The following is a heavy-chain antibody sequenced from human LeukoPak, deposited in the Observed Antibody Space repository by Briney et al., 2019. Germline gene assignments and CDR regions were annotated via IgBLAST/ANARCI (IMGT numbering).Heavy chain of an antibody. V-gene: IGHV3-30*01. CDR3: ARDLGGYGYNFYFDY. CDR1: GFTFSSYA. J-gene: IGHJ4*02. Sequence: PGGSLRLSCAASGFTFSSYAMHWVRQAPGKGLEWVAVISYDGSNKYYADSVKGRFTISRDNSKNTLYLQMNSLRAEDTAVYYCARDLGGYGYNFYFDYWGQGTLVTVSS. CDR2: ISYDGSNK. D-gene: IGHD5-24*01.